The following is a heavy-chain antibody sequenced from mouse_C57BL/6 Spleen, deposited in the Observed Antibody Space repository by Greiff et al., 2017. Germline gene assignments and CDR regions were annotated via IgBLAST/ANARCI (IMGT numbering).Heavy chain of an antibody. V-gene: IGHV1-55*01. CDR2: IYPGSGST. D-gene: IGHD1-1*01. CDR1: GYTFTSYW. Sequence: VQLQQPGAELVKPGASVKMSCKASGYTFTSYWITWVKQRPGQGLEWIGVIYPGSGSTNYNEKFKSKATLTVDTSSSTAYMKLSSLTSEDSAVYYCARDDTTVAFDYWGQGTTLTVSS. CDR3: ARDDTTVAFDY. J-gene: IGHJ2*01.